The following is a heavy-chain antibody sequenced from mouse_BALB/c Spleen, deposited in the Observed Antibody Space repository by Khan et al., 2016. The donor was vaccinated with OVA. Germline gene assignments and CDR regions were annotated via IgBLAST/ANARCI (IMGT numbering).Heavy chain of an antibody. CDR2: INPSTGYP. V-gene: IGHV1-7*01. J-gene: IGHJ3*01. Sequence: VQLQQSGAELAKPGASVKMSCKASGYTFTSYWMNWVKQRPGQGLEWIGYINPSTGYPEYNQKFKDKATLTVDKSSSTAYMQLSSLTSEDSAVYYCTNHGSSAAWFTYWGQGTLVTVAA. D-gene: IGHD1-1*01. CDR3: TNHGSSAAWFTY. CDR1: GYTFTSYW.